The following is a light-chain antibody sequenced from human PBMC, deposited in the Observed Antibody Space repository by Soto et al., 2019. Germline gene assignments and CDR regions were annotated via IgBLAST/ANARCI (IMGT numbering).Light chain of an antibody. CDR2: EVN. CDR1: SSDVGTYTL. CDR3: CSYAGSSTYV. V-gene: IGLV2-23*02. J-gene: IGLJ1*01. Sequence: QSVLTQPASVSGSPGQSITISCTGTSSDVGTYTLVSWYQHHPGKAPKLVIYEVNKRPAGVSKRFSGSKSGDTASLTISGLQAEDETDYYCCSYAGSSTYVFGTGTKV.